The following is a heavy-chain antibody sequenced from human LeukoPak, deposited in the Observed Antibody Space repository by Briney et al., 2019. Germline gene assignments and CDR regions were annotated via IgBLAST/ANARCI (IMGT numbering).Heavy chain of an antibody. J-gene: IGHJ3*02. D-gene: IGHD3-10*01. CDR3: ARVGLLWFGGLVAFDI. CDR2: MNPNSGNT. CDR1: GYTFTSYD. V-gene: IGHV1-8*01. Sequence: ASVKVSCKASGYTFTSYDINWVRQATGQGLEWMGWMNPNSGNTGYAQKFRGRVTMTRNTSISTAYMELSSLRSEDTAVYYCARVGLLWFGGLVAFDIWGQGTMVTVSS.